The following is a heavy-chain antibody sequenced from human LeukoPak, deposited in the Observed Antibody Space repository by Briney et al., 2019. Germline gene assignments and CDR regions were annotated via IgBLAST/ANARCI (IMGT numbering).Heavy chain of an antibody. D-gene: IGHD2-2*01. CDR3: AREGYCSSPRCYPLDY. V-gene: IGHV3-21*01. CDR2: ISSSSSYI. CDR1: GFTFSSYS. Sequence: GGSLRLSCAASGFTFSSYSMNWVRQAPGKGLEWVSSISSSSSYIYYADSVKGRFTISRDNAKNSLYLQMNSLRAEDTAVYYCAREGYCSSPRCYPLDYWGQGPLVTVPS. J-gene: IGHJ4*02.